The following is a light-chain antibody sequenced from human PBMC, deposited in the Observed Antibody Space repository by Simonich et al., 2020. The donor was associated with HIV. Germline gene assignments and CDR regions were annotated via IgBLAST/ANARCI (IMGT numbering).Light chain of an antibody. CDR2: EDS. V-gene: IGLV3-21*03. CDR1: NIGSKS. CDR3: QVWDSSSDHPV. J-gene: IGLJ3*02. Sequence: SYVLTQPPSVSVAPGKTARITCGGNNIGSKSVHWYQQKPGQAPVLVVYEDSDRPSGIPEGFSGSNSGNTATLTISRVEAGDEADYYCQVWDSSSDHPVFGGGTKLTVL.